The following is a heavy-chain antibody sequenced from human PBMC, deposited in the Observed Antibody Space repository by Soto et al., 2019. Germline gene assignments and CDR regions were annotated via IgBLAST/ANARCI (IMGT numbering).Heavy chain of an antibody. CDR2: IGTAGDT. V-gene: IGHV3-13*01. J-gene: IGHJ6*03. CDR3: ARGAAYYMDV. CDR1: GFPFSSYY. D-gene: IGHD2-15*01. Sequence: TGGSLRLSCAASGFPFSSYYMHWVRQATGKGLEWVSAIGTAGDTYYPGSVKGRFTISRENAKNSLYLQMNSLRAGDTAVYYCARGAAYYMDVWGKGTTVTVSS.